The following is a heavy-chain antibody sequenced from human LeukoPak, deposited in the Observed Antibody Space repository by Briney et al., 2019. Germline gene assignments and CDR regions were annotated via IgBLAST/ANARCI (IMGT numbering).Heavy chain of an antibody. D-gene: IGHD4-17*01. Sequence: PSETLSLTCTVSGGSVSRGGYYWSWIRQPPGKGGDWIGYIYYSGSTNYNPSLKSRVTISVDTSKNQFSLRLNSVTAAATAVYYCARVNTVTTAFDYWGQGTLVTVSS. J-gene: IGHJ4*02. CDR3: ARVNTVTTAFDY. V-gene: IGHV4-61*08. CDR1: GGSVSRGGYY. CDR2: IYYSGST.